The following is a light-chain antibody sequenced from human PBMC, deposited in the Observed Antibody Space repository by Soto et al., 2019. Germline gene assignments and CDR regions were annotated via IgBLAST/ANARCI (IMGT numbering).Light chain of an antibody. J-gene: IGLJ3*02. CDR1: SSDVGDYNY. Sequence: QSALTQPPSASGSPGQSVTISCTGTSSDVGDYNYVSWYQQHPGKAPKLMIYEVTKRPSGVPDRFSGSKSGNTASLTVSGLQAEDEADYYCSSSAGSNTLGVFGGGTKLTVL. V-gene: IGLV2-8*01. CDR3: SSSAGSNTLGV. CDR2: EVT.